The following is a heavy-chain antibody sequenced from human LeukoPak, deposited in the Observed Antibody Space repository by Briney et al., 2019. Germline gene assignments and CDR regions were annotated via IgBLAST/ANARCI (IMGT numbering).Heavy chain of an antibody. Sequence: SGGSLRLSCAASGFTFSSYSMNWVRQAPGKGLEWISSISSSSSYIYYADSVKGRFTISRDNAKKSLYLQLNSLRAEDTAVYYCARGTPYNWNYLGDYWGQGTLVTVSS. J-gene: IGHJ4*02. CDR1: GFTFSSYS. CDR2: ISSSSSYI. D-gene: IGHD1-7*01. V-gene: IGHV3-21*01. CDR3: ARGTPYNWNYLGDY.